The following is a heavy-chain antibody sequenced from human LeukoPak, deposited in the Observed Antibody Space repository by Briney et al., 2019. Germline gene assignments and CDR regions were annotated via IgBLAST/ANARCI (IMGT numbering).Heavy chain of an antibody. CDR1: GYSISSGYY. D-gene: IGHD1-20*01. CDR2: IYHSGST. Sequence: SETLSLTCTVSGYSISSGYYWGWIRQPPGKGLEWIGSIYHSGSTYYNPSLKSRVTISVDTSKNQFSLKLSSVTAADTAVYYCARDPLYNWNGNVWGKGTTVTVSS. CDR3: ARDPLYNWNGNV. J-gene: IGHJ6*04. V-gene: IGHV4-38-2*02.